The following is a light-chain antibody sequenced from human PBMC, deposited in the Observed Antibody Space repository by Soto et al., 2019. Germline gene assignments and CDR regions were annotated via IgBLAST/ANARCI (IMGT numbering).Light chain of an antibody. CDR1: QTISSW. Sequence: IQMTQSPSTLSGSVGDRVTITCRASQTISSWLAWYQQKPGKAPKLLIYKASSLESGVPDRFSGSGSGTEFTLTISRLEPEDFTVYYCHHYETFGQGTKVDIK. CDR3: HHYET. J-gene: IGKJ1*01. CDR2: KAS. V-gene: IGKV1-5*03.